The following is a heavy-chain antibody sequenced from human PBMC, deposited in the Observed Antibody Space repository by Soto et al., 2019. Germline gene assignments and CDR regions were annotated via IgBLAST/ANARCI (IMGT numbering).Heavy chain of an antibody. J-gene: IGHJ4*02. Sequence: QVHLQQSGPGLVKPSATLSLTCTVSGDSITIYYWGWIRQPPGKGLEWIGSISYSGITYYNPSLKSRVTISLDTSKSQFSLKLSSVTAAEPAVYYCARVKTERDCFDYWGQGTLVTVSS. CDR1: GDSITIYY. V-gene: IGHV4-59*13. CDR2: ISYSGIT. CDR3: ARVKTERDCFDY.